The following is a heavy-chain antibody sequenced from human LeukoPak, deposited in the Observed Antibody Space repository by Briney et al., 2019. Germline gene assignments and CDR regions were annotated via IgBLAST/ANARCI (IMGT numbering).Heavy chain of an antibody. Sequence: ASVKVSCKASGYTFTSYGISWVRQAPGQGLEWMGWISAYNGSTNYAQKLQGRVTMTTDTSTSTAYMELRSLRSDDTAVYYCAAHYYDILTGYFNWFDPWGQGTLVTVSS. CDR2: ISAYNGST. CDR1: GYTFTSYG. D-gene: IGHD3-9*01. CDR3: AAHYYDILTGYFNWFDP. V-gene: IGHV1-18*04. J-gene: IGHJ5*02.